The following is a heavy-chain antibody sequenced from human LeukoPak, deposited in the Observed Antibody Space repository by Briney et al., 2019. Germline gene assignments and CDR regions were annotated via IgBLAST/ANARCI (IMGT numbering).Heavy chain of an antibody. V-gene: IGHV3-53*01. Sequence: PGGSLRLSCAASGFTVRDNYMSWVRQAPGTGLQGVSIIYTGGATYYADSVQGRFTISRDNSMNTLYLQMNRLRSDDTAVYYCARSIYNYVWGSYDYWGQGALVTVSS. CDR2: IYTGGAT. D-gene: IGHD3-16*01. CDR1: GFTVRDNY. CDR3: ARSIYNYVWGSYDY. J-gene: IGHJ4*02.